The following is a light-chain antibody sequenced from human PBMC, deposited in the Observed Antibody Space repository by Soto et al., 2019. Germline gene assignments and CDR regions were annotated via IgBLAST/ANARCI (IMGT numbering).Light chain of an antibody. CDR3: STWDDSLNGWV. V-gene: IGLV1-44*01. J-gene: IGLJ3*02. Sequence: QSVLTQPPSASGTPGQRVSISCSGSSSNIGDRDVDWYQQVPGTAPKLLIYDLNQRPSGVPDRFSASKSGASASLAISGLQFEDEAVYYCSTWDDSLNGWVFGGGTKVTVL. CDR2: DLN. CDR1: SSNIGDRD.